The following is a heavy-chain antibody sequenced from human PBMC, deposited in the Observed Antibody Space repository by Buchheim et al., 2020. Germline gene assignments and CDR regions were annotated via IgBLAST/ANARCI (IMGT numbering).Heavy chain of an antibody. V-gene: IGHV4-59*01. CDR1: DGSISSYY. Sequence: QVQLQESGPGLVKPSETLSLTCFVSDGSISSYYWSWIRQPPGKGLEWIGYIYYSGSTNYNPSLKSRLNISVDTSKNPVSLELRSVTAADTAVYYCARVGWTIRGYYFDYWGQGTL. CDR2: IYYSGST. CDR3: ARVGWTIRGYYFDY. J-gene: IGHJ4*02. D-gene: IGHD2-15*01.